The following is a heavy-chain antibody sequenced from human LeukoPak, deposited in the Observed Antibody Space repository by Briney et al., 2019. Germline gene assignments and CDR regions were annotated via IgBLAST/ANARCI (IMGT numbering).Heavy chain of an antibody. CDR1: GFTFDDYA. D-gene: IGHD6-19*01. CDR3: AKDPYSSGRNWFDP. Sequence: GGSLRLSCADSGFTFDDYAMHWVRQAPGKGLEWVSGISWNSGSIGYADSVKGRFTISRDNAKNSLYLQMNSLRAEDTALYYCAKDPYSSGRNWFDPWGQGTLVTVSS. CDR2: ISWNSGSI. V-gene: IGHV3-9*01. J-gene: IGHJ5*02.